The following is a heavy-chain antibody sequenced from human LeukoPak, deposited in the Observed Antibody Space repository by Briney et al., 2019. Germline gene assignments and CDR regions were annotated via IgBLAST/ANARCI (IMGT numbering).Heavy chain of an antibody. CDR3: ARGASGYYWTY. J-gene: IGHJ4*02. CDR1: VFTFNSYD. Sequence: PGVSVRLSCAASVFTFNSYDLLWVRPAPGQGRVGVAVISYDGSNKYYADSVKGRFTIPRDNSKNTLYLQMNSLRAEDTAVYYCARGASGYYWTYWGQGTLVTVSS. D-gene: IGHD3-22*01. V-gene: IGHV3-30-3*01. CDR2: ISYDGSNK.